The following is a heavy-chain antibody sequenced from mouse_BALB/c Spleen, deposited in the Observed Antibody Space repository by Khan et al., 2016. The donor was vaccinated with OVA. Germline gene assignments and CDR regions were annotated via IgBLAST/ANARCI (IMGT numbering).Heavy chain of an antibody. V-gene: IGHV3-2*02. CDR1: GYSITSDYA. CDR3: ARIYGGDFDY. J-gene: IGHJ2*01. D-gene: IGHD1-1*01. Sequence: VQLKQSGPGLVKPSQSLSLTCTVTGYSITSDYAWNWIRQFPGNKLEWMGHISYSGNTKYNPSLKSRISITRDTSKNQFFLQLNSVTTEDTATYYCARIYGGDFDYWGQGTTHTVSS. CDR2: ISYSGNT.